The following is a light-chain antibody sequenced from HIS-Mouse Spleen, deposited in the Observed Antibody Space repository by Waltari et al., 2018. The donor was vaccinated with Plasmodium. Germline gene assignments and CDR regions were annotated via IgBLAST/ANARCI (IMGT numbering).Light chain of an antibody. V-gene: IGLV3-9*01. CDR1: NIGSKN. CDR3: QVWDSSTV. CDR2: RDS. Sequence: SYELTQPLSVSVALGQTARITCGGNNIGSKNVHWYLQKPGQAPVLGIYRDSNRPSGVPERVAGANSGNTATLTISRAQAGEEADYYGQVWDSSTVFGGGTKLTVL. J-gene: IGLJ3*02.